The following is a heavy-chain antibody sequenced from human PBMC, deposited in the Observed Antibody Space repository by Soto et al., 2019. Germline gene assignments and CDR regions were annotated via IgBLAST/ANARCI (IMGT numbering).Heavy chain of an antibody. D-gene: IGHD6-19*01. CDR2: ISAYNGNT. J-gene: IGHJ6*02. CDR3: AKNLAVSAHHYYYGMDV. V-gene: IGHV1-18*04. CDR1: GYTFTSYG. Sequence: GASVKVSCKAPGYTFTSYGISWVRQAPGQGLEWMGWISAYNGNTNYAQKLQGRVTMTTDTSTSTAYMELRSLRSDDTAVYYCAKNLAVSAHHYYYGMDVWGQGTTVTVSS.